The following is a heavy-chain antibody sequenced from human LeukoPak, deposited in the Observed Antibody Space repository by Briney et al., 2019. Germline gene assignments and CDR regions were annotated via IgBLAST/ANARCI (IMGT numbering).Heavy chain of an antibody. J-gene: IGHJ1*01. V-gene: IGHV3-7*01. Sequence: GGSLRLSCAASGFTFSSYAMSWVRQAPGKGLEWVANIKQDGSEKYYVDSVKGRFTISRDNAKNSLYLQMNSLRAEDTAVYYCARVYCSGGSCYSRYFQHWGQGTLVTVSS. CDR1: GFTFSSYA. CDR3: ARVYCSGGSCYSRYFQH. D-gene: IGHD2-15*01. CDR2: IKQDGSEK.